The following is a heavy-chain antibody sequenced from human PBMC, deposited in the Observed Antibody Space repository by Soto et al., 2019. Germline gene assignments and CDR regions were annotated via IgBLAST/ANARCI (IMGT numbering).Heavy chain of an antibody. V-gene: IGHV3-66*01. D-gene: IGHD4-17*01. J-gene: IGHJ6*02. Sequence: EVQLVESGGGLVQPGGSLRLSCAASGFTVSSNYMSWVRQAPGKGLEWVSVIYSGGSTYYADSVKGRFTISRDNSKNTLYLQINSLRAEDTAVYYCAGTTVTSTYYYYYGMDVWGQGTTVTVSS. CDR1: GFTVSSNY. CDR2: IYSGGST. CDR3: AGTTVTSTYYYYYGMDV.